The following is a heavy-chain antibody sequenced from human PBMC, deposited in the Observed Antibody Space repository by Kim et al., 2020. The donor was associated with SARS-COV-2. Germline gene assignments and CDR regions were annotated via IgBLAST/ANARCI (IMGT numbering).Heavy chain of an antibody. J-gene: IGHJ4*02. V-gene: IGHV1-46*01. CDR2: INPSGGST. D-gene: IGHD1-26*01. Sequence: ASVKVSCKASGYTFTSYYMHWVRQAPGQGLEWMGIINPSGGSTSYAQKFQGRVTMTRDTSTSTVYMELSSLRSEDTAVYYCARGEGAGSDSGTSLFDYWGQGTLVTVSS. CDR1: GYTFTSYY. CDR3: ARGEGAGSDSGTSLFDY.